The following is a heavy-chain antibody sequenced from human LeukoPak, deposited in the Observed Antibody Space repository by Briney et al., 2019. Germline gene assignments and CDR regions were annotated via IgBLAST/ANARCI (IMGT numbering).Heavy chain of an antibody. CDR3: ATGLYSGYDWGTFDY. V-gene: IGHV1-24*01. J-gene: IGHJ4*02. Sequence: ASVKVSCKVSGYTLTELSMHWVRQAPGKGLEWMGGFDPEDGETIYAQKFQGRVTMTEDTSTDTAYMELSSLRSEDTAVYYCATGLYSGYDWGTFDYWGQGTLVTVSS. CDR1: GYTLTELS. CDR2: FDPEDGET. D-gene: IGHD5-12*01.